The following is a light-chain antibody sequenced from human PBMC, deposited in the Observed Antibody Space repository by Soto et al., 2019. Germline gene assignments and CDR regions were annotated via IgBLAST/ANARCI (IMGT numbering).Light chain of an antibody. CDR2: DVS. V-gene: IGLV2-14*01. CDR1: SSDVGGYNY. J-gene: IGLJ2*01. Sequence: QSALTQPASVSGSPGQSITISCTGTSSDVGGYNYVSWYQQHPGKAPKLMIYDVSNRPSGVSNRFSGSKSGNTASLTISGLQAEDEANYYCSSYTSSCTLFGGGTKVTVL. CDR3: SSYTSSCTL.